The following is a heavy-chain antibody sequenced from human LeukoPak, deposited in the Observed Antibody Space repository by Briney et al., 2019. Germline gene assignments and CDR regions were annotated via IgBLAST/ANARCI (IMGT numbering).Heavy chain of an antibody. CDR1: GFNFRDSG. D-gene: IGHD6-19*01. CDR2: MWNDGITG. Sequence: PGGSLRLSCAASGFNFRDSGMHWVRQAPGKGLEWVAVMWNDGITGKYADSVRGRFSVSRDNSKNTVYLQMDSLRADDTSVYYCARDGSGWSSDYWGQGTLVTVPS. CDR3: ARDGSGWSSDY. V-gene: IGHV3-33*01. J-gene: IGHJ4*02.